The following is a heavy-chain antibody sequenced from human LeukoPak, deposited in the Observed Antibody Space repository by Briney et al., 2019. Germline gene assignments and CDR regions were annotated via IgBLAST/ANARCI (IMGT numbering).Heavy chain of an antibody. CDR1: GFDFSKYG. Sequence: GGSLRLSCAASGFDFSKYGMHWVRQAPGKGLEWVAFIRNDGSDKDYADSVKGRFTISRDNSRNTLYLQMNNLRAEDTALYFCAKGVFVVVPDDAFDIWGQGTMVAVSS. CDR2: IRNDGSDK. CDR3: AKGVFVVVPDDAFDI. D-gene: IGHD2-2*01. V-gene: IGHV3-30*02. J-gene: IGHJ3*02.